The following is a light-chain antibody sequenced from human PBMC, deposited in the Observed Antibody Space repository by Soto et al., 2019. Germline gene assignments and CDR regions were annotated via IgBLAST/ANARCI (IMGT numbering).Light chain of an antibody. V-gene: IGKV3-20*01. J-gene: IGKJ1*01. Sequence: EIVLTQSPGTLSLSPGERATLSCRASQSVSSIYLAWYQQKPGQAPRLLIYGASSRATCIPDRFSGSGSGTDFTLTISRLEPEDFAVYYCQQYGSSPPRTFGQGTKVDIK. CDR1: QSVSSIY. CDR2: GAS. CDR3: QQYGSSPPRT.